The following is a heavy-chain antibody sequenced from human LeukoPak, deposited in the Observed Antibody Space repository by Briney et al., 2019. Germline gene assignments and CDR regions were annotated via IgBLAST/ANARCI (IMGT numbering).Heavy chain of an antibody. V-gene: IGHV1-8*01. CDR1: GYTFTNYD. Sequence: ASVTVSCKPSGYTFTNYDIHWVRQAPGQGLGWMGRMNTKSGNTGYAQKFQGRITMTRNTSISTAYMELSSLRSEYTAVYYCARGGASFRVDAFDIWGQGTMVTVPS. CDR2: MNTKSGNT. CDR3: ARGGASFRVDAFDI. D-gene: IGHD3-3*02. J-gene: IGHJ3*02.